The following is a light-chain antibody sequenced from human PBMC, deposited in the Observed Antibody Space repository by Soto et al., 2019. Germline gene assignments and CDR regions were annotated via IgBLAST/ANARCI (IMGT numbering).Light chain of an antibody. V-gene: IGLV4-60*03. CDR3: EAWDTNTRV. Sequence: QSVLTQSSSASASLGSSVKLTCTLSSGHSSYIIAWHQQQPGKAPRYLMKLEGSGSYNKGSGVPDRFSGSSSGAYRYLTISNLQSEDEADYYCEAWDTNTRVFGGGTKVTVL. CDR2: LEGSGSY. CDR1: SGHSSYI. J-gene: IGLJ2*01.